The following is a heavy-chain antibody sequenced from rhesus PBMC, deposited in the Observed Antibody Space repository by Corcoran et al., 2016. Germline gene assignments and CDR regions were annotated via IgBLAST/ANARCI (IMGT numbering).Heavy chain of an antibody. V-gene: IGHV3-100*02. J-gene: IGHJ4*01. CDR1: GFTFSSYE. CDR2: ISESRGTI. Sequence: DVQLVESGGGLVKPGGSLRLSCVASGFTFSSYEMHWVRQAPGKGLEWVSFISESRGTIYYADSVKGRFTISRNNSKNTLSQQMNSLRAEDTAVYYCAKGGYYYSGSFGDYWSQGVLVTVSS. CDR3: AKGGYYYSGSFGDY. D-gene: IGHD3-16*01.